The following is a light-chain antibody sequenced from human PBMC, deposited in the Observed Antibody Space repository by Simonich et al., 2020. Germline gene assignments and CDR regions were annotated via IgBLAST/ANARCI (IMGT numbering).Light chain of an antibody. V-gene: IGKV4-1*01. Sequence: DIVMTQSTDSLAVSLGERDTINRKSSQSVLYSSNNKNYFAWYQQKPGQPPKLLIYWASTRESGVPDRFSGSGSGTDFTLTISSLQAEDVAVYYCQQYYSTPYTFGQGTKLEIK. CDR1: QSVLYSSNNKNY. J-gene: IGKJ2*01. CDR3: QQYYSTPYT. CDR2: WAS.